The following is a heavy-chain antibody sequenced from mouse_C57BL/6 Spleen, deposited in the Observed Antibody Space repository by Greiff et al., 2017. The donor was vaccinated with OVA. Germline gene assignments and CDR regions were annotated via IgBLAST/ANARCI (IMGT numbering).Heavy chain of an antibody. CDR1: GYTFTSYW. CDR2: IHPNSGST. Sequence: VQLQQPGAELVKPGASVKLSCKASGYTFTSYWMHWVKQRPGQGLEWIGRIHPNSGSTNYNEKFKSKATLTVDKASSTAYMQLSSLTSEDSAVYYCARGGYGNSFDYWGQGTTLTVSS. D-gene: IGHD2-10*02. CDR3: ARGGYGNSFDY. J-gene: IGHJ2*01. V-gene: IGHV1-64*01.